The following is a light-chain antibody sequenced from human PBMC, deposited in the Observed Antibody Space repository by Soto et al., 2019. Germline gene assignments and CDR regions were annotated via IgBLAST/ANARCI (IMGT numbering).Light chain of an antibody. CDR1: QSISSW. V-gene: IGKV1-5*01. CDR3: QQYNSYSALT. Sequence: DIQMTQSPSTLSASVGDRVTITCRASQSISSWLAWYQQKPGKAPKLLIYDASSLESGVPSRFSGSASGTEFTLTISSLQPDDFATYYCQQYNSYSALTFGGGTKVEIK. J-gene: IGKJ4*01. CDR2: DAS.